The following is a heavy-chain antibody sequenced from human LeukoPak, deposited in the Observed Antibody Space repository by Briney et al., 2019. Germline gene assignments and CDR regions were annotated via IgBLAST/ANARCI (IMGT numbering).Heavy chain of an antibody. CDR1: GFTFSSYE. CDR3: ARDNRGRAGYRVDY. Sequence: PGGSLRLSCAASGFTFSSYEMNWVRQAPGKGLEWVSYISSSGSTIYYADSVKGRFTISRDNAKNSLYLQMNSLRAEDTAVYYCARDNRGRAGYRVDYWGQGTLVTVSS. J-gene: IGHJ4*02. CDR2: ISSSGSTI. V-gene: IGHV3-48*03. D-gene: IGHD2/OR15-2a*01.